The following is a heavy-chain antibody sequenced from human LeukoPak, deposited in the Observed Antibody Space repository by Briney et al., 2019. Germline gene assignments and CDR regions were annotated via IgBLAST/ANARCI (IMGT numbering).Heavy chain of an antibody. CDR2: VRYDGTTK. CDR3: AKDSKTYSGSYGVDY. V-gene: IGHV3-30*02. Sequence: GGSLRLSCAASGFTFSGYGMHWVRQAPGKGLEWVAFVRYDGTTKFYADSVKGRFTISRDNSKNTLYLQMNSLRAEDTAVYYCAKDSKTYSGSYGVDYWGQGTLVTVSS. CDR1: GFTFSGYG. D-gene: IGHD1-26*01. J-gene: IGHJ4*02.